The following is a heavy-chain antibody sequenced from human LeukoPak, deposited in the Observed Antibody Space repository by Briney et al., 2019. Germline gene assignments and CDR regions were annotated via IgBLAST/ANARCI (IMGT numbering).Heavy chain of an antibody. V-gene: IGHV4-61*02. CDR2: IYTSGST. J-gene: IGHJ6*03. CDR3: ASNSITILGMVNAQDYYYYYMDV. D-gene: IGHD3-3*01. CDR1: GGSISSGSYC. Sequence: SQTLSLTCTVSGGSISSGSYCWSSIRQPAGKGLEWIGRIYTSGSTNYNPSLKSRVTISVDTSKNQFSLKLSSVTAADTAVYYCASNSITILGMVNAQDYYYYYMDVWRKATTVTVSS.